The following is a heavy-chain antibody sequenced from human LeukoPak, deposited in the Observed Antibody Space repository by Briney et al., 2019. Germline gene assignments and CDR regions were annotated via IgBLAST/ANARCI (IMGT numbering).Heavy chain of an antibody. J-gene: IGHJ4*02. CDR2: ISSSSSYT. CDR3: ARVEEVGANDY. V-gene: IGHV3-21*05. Sequence: GGSLRLFCAASGFTFSSYAMSWVRQAPGKGLEWVSYISSSSSYTNYADSVKGRFTISRDNAKNSLYLQMNSLRAEDTAVYYCARVEEVGANDYWGQGTLVTVSS. D-gene: IGHD1-26*01. CDR1: GFTFSSYA.